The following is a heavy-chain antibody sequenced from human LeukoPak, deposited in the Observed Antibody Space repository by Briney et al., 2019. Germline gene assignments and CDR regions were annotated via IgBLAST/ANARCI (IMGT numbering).Heavy chain of an antibody. CDR1: GGSISSYY. Sequence: SQTLSLTCTVSGGSISSYYWSWIRQPPGKGLEWIGYIYYSGSTNYNPSLKSRVTISVDTSKNQLSLKLSSVTAADTAVYYCASSRDGYNYIDYWGQGTLVTVSS. CDR3: ASSRDGYNYIDY. D-gene: IGHD5-24*01. CDR2: IYYSGST. V-gene: IGHV4-59*01. J-gene: IGHJ4*02.